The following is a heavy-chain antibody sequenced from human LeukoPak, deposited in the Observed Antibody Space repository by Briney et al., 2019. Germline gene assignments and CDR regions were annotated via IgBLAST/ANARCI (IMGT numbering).Heavy chain of an antibody. CDR3: ARALRYCGSTSCRNYYYYMDV. CDR2: IYYSGST. V-gene: IGHV4-39*07. Sequence: PSETLSLTCTVSGGSISSSSYYWGWIRQPPGKGLEWIGSIYYSGSTYYNPSLKSRVTMSVDTSKNQFSLKLSSVTAADTAVYYCARALRYCGSTSCRNYYYYMDVWGKGTTVTISS. J-gene: IGHJ6*03. CDR1: GGSISSSSYY. D-gene: IGHD2-2*01.